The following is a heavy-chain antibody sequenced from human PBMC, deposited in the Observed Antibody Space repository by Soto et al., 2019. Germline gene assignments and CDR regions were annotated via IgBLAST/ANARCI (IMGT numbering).Heavy chain of an antibody. CDR3: ARERYYYDSSGYFAGDYYYGMDV. CDR2: IIPIFGTA. Sequence: ASVKVSCTASGGTFSSYAISWVRQAPGQGLEWMGGIIPIFGTANYAQKFQGRVTITADKSTSTAYMELSSLRSEDTAVYYCARERYYYDSSGYFAGDYYYGMDVWGQGTTVTSP. J-gene: IGHJ6*02. V-gene: IGHV1-69*06. CDR1: GGTFSSYA. D-gene: IGHD3-22*01.